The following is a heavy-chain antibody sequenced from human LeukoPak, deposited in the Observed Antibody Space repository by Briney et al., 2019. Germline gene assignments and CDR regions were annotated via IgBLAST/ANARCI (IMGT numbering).Heavy chain of an antibody. D-gene: IGHD6-13*01. V-gene: IGHV3-23*01. CDR1: GFTFSSYA. CDR3: AKVRETRYSSSWYYFDY. Sequence: GGSLRLSCAASGFTFSSYAMSWVRQAPGKGLEWVLAISGSGGSTYYADSVKGRFTISRDNSKNTLYLQMNSLRAEDTAVYYCAKVRETRYSSSWYYFDYWGQGTLVTVSS. CDR2: ISGSGGST. J-gene: IGHJ4*02.